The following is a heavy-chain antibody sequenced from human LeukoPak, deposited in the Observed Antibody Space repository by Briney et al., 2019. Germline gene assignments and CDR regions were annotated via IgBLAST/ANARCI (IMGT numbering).Heavy chain of an antibody. CDR2: IYYSGST. CDR1: GGSISSYY. J-gene: IGHJ6*03. CDR3: ARVRGSSGSYEYYHYMDV. Sequence: SETLSLTCTVSGGSISSYYWSWIRQPPGKGLEWIGYIYYSGSTNYNPSLKSRVSISVDTSKNQFSLKLSSVTAADTAVYYCARVRGSSGSYEYYHYMDVWGKGTTVTISS. V-gene: IGHV4-59*01. D-gene: IGHD1-26*01.